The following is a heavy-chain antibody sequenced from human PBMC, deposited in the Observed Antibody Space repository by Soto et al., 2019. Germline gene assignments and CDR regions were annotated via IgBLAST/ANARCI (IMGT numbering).Heavy chain of an antibody. D-gene: IGHD3-10*01. Sequence: GGSLRLSCAASGFTFSDYTIHCVRQAPGKGLEWVAVISYDGNNKKYADSVEGRFTISRDNSKNTLYLQLNNLRDEDTAVYYCANDHDPPGSALNYAVNWFDAWGQGTLVTVSS. CDR3: ANDHDPPGSALNYAVNWFDA. CDR1: GFTFSDYT. V-gene: IGHV3-30-3*02. J-gene: IGHJ5*02. CDR2: ISYDGNNK.